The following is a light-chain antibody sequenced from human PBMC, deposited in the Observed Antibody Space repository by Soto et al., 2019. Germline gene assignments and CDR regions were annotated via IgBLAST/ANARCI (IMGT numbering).Light chain of an antibody. CDR2: GAT. V-gene: IGKV1-5*01. Sequence: DIQMTQSPSTLSASVGDRVTITCRTSQNIRNWLDWYQQRPGQAPRLLIYGATTLESGVPSRFSGSGSGTELTLTISSLQPDDFATYYCQKYEDYFGGGTRVELK. CDR3: QKYEDY. CDR1: QNIRNW. J-gene: IGKJ4*01.